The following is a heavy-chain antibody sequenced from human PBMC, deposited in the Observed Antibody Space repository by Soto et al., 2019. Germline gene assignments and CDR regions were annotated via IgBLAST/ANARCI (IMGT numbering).Heavy chain of an antibody. V-gene: IGHV4-30-4*01. J-gene: IGHJ4*02. CDR3: AREPYHPKARIDF. CDR1: GDSISSADYF. CDR2: IFHSGTT. Sequence: SETLSLTCSVSGDSISSADYFWTWIRQSPGKGLEWMGYIFHSGTTYYNPSLKGRLLISIESSNNQFSLRLTSVTAADSAVYFCAREPYHPKARIDFWGPGTLVTVSS.